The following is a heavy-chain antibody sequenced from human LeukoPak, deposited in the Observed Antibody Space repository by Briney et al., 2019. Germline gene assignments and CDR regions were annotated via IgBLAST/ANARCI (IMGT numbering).Heavy chain of an antibody. Sequence: GESLKISCKGSGYSFTSYWIGWVRPMPGKGLGWMGIIYPGYSDTRYSPSFQGQVTISADKSISTAYLQWSSLKVSDTAMYYCARQGRGYSSGWYVDYWGQGTLVTVSS. D-gene: IGHD6-19*01. CDR3: ARQGRGYSSGWYVDY. V-gene: IGHV5-51*01. CDR2: IYPGYSDT. CDR1: GYSFTSYW. J-gene: IGHJ4*02.